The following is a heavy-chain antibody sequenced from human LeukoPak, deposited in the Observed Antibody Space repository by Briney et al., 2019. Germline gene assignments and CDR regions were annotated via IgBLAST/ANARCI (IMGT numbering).Heavy chain of an antibody. Sequence: SETLSLTCVVSGGSIVSDIWWSWVRPPPGKGPQWVGEIYHSGSSNYNPSLKSRVTISVDKSKNQFSLMLTSVTAADTAVYYCARKGLSPPPGPQPDTRRTAFDSWGQGTMVTVSS. CDR3: ARKGLSPPPGPQPDTRRTAFDS. V-gene: IGHV4-4*02. CDR1: GGSIVSDIW. D-gene: IGHD1-1*01. J-gene: IGHJ3*01. CDR2: IYHSGSS.